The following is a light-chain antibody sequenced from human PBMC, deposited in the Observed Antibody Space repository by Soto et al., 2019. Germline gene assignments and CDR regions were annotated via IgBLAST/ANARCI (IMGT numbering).Light chain of an antibody. CDR2: EVT. Sequence: QSVLTQPASVSGSPGQSITISCTGTSGDIGSYNRISWYQQHPGKAPKLIIYEVTDRPSGVSNRFSGSKSGNTASLTISGLQAEDEAEYYCSSYTNINTRACVFGTGPKLTGL. CDR1: SGDIGSYNR. J-gene: IGLJ1*01. V-gene: IGLV2-14*01. CDR3: SSYTNINTRACV.